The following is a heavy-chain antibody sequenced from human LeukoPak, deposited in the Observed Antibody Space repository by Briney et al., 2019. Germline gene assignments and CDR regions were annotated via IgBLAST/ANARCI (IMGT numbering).Heavy chain of an antibody. V-gene: IGHV4-59*01. CDR1: VGSISSYY. Sequence: SETLSLTCTVSVGSISSYYWSWIRQPPGKGLEWIGYIYYSGSTNYNPSLKSRVTISVDTSKNQFSLKLSSVTAADTAVYYCARARGALDGYNYFDYWGQGTLVTVSS. CDR3: ARARGALDGYNYFDY. CDR2: IYYSGST. D-gene: IGHD5-12*01. J-gene: IGHJ4*02.